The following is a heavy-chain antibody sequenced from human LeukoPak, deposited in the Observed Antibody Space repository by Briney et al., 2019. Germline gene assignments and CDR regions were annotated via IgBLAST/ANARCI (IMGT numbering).Heavy chain of an antibody. CDR3: ARGRGYSYGPFDY. D-gene: IGHD5-18*01. Sequence: SETLSLTCAVYGGSFSGYYWSWIRQPPGNGLEWIGEINHSGSTNYNPSLKSRVTISVDTSKNQFSLKLSSVTAADTAVYYCARGRGYSYGPFDYWGQGTLVTVSS. CDR2: INHSGST. CDR1: GGSFSGYY. V-gene: IGHV4-34*01. J-gene: IGHJ4*02.